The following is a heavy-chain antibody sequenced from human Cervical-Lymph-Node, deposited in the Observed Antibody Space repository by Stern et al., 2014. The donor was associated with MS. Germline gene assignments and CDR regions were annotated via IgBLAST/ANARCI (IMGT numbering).Heavy chain of an antibody. V-gene: IGHV4-39*01. CDR1: GDSLSSSTFY. D-gene: IGHD5-18*01. J-gene: IGHJ4*02. CDR3: ARHQLGYGYAYLRY. Sequence: VQLVESGPGLVKPSDTLSLTCSVSGDSLSSSTFYWGWIRQPPGKGPEWIGSVYYSGNTYYHPSLQSRVTISVDTSKNQFSLRLPSVTAADTAVYYCARHQLGYGYAYLRYWGQGTLVTVSS. CDR2: VYYSGNT.